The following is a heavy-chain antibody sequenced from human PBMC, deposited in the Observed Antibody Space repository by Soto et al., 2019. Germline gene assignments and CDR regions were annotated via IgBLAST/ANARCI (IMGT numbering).Heavy chain of an antibody. CDR3: ARADCTGAYCYSWPFNYGVDV. Sequence: QVQLVESEGGVVQPGGSLRLSCTTSGFTFNTYGMHWVRQAPGKGLERVAIIWYDGSNKYYADSVKGRFTSSRDNSKDPLYLQMNSLRAEDTALYYCARADCTGAYCYSWPFNYGVDVWGQGTTVTVSS. CDR1: GFTFNTYG. J-gene: IGHJ6*02. CDR2: IWYDGSNK. V-gene: IGHV3-33*08. D-gene: IGHD2-15*01.